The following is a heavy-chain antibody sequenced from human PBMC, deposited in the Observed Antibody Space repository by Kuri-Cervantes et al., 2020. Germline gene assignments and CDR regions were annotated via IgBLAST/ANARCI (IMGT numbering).Heavy chain of an antibody. CDR2: ISYDGSNK. D-gene: IGHD3-3*01. J-gene: IGHJ6*02. CDR3: ARGLHYDFWSGYYTPYGMDV. Sequence: SCAASGFTFSRYAMHWVRQAPGKGLEWVAVISYDGSNKYYADSVKGRFTISRDNSKNTLYLQMNSLRAEDTAVYYCARGLHYDFWSGYYTPYGMDVWGQGTTVTVSS. CDR1: GFTFSRYA. V-gene: IGHV3-30-3*01.